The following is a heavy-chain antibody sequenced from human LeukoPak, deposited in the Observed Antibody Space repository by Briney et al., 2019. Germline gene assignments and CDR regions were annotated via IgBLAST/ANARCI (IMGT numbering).Heavy chain of an antibody. D-gene: IGHD2/OR15-2a*01. CDR1: GFTFSHYG. J-gene: IGHJ4*02. CDR2: IKYDGSKI. CDR3: ATDGIPSATALAN. Sequence: SGGSLRLSCETSGFTFSHYGIHWVRQVPGMGLEWVAVIKYDGSKIYYAESVQGRFTISRDNSKNNLFLQMTRMRPQDTAVYYCATDGIPSATALANWGQGTLVTVSS. V-gene: IGHV3-30*02.